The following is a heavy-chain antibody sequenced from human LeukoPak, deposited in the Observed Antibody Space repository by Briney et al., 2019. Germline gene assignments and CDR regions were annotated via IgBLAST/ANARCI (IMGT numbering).Heavy chain of an antibody. V-gene: IGHV3-48*03. CDR2: ISSSGNTI. Sequence: GGSLRLSCAVSGFTFSSFEFNWVRRAPGKGLEWVSYISSSGNTIYYADSVKGRITISRDNAKNSLYLQMNSLRAEDTAVYYCGKGGPYSGSYAVDYWGQGTLVTVSS. J-gene: IGHJ4*02. CDR3: GKGGPYSGSYAVDY. CDR1: GFTFSSFE. D-gene: IGHD1-26*01.